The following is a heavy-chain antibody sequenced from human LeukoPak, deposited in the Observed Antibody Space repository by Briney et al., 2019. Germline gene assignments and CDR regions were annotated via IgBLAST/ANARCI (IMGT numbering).Heavy chain of an antibody. CDR3: ARHVERGLRYFDWLRGDDAFDI. Sequence: PSETLSLTCTVSGGSISSSSYYWGWIRQPPGKGLEWIGSIYYSGSTYYNPSLKSRVTISVDTSKNQFSLKLSSVTAADTAMYYCARHVERGLRYFDWLRGDDAFDIWGQGTMVTVSS. V-gene: IGHV4-39*01. J-gene: IGHJ3*02. CDR1: GGSISSSSYY. D-gene: IGHD3-9*01. CDR2: IYYSGST.